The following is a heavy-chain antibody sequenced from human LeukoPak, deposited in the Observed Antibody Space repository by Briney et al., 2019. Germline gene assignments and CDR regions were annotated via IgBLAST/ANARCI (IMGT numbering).Heavy chain of an antibody. CDR3: ARRLLRFGETPETIDY. CDR1: GGSFSGYY. D-gene: IGHD3-10*01. Sequence: PSETLSLTCAVYGGSFSGYYWSWIRQPPGKGLEWIGEINHSGSTDYNPSLKSRVTISVDTSKNQFSLKLSSVTAADTAVYYCARRLLRFGETPETIDYWGQGTLVTVSS. V-gene: IGHV4-34*01. CDR2: INHSGST. J-gene: IGHJ4*02.